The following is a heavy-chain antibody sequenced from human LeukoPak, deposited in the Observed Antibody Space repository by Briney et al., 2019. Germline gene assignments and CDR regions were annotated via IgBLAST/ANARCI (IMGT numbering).Heavy chain of an antibody. CDR2: IYYSGST. CDR3: ARDRGYSSGHGPIDY. D-gene: IGHD5-18*01. J-gene: IGHJ4*02. Sequence: SETLSLTCTVSGGSISSGGYYWSWIRQHPGKGLEWIGYIYYSGSTYYNPSLKSRVTISVDTSKNQFSLKLSSVTAADTAVYYCARDRGYSSGHGPIDYWGQGTLVTVSS. V-gene: IGHV4-31*03. CDR1: GGSISSGGYY.